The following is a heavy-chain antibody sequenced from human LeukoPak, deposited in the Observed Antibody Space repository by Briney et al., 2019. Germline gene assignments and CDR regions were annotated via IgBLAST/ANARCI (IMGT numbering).Heavy chain of an antibody. Sequence: SETLSLTCAVYGGSFSGYYWSWIRQPPGKGLEWIGEINHSGSTNYNPSLKSRVTISVDTSKNQFSLKLSSVTAADTAVYYCARGRGQYYYGSGSSLGYWGQGTLVTVSS. CDR2: INHSGST. CDR3: ARGRGQYYYGSGSSLGY. D-gene: IGHD3-10*01. V-gene: IGHV4-34*01. J-gene: IGHJ4*02. CDR1: GGSFSGYY.